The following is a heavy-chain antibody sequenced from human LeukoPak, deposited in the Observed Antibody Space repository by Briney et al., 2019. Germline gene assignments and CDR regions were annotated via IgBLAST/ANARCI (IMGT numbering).Heavy chain of an antibody. CDR2: INPNSGGT. CDR1: GYTFTGYY. CDR3: ARPPTPGIAVAGFDY. J-gene: IGHJ4*02. Sequence: ASVKVSCEASGYTFTGYYMHWVRQAPGQGLEWMGWINPNSGGTNYAQKFQGRVTMTRDTSISTAYKELSRLRSDDTAVYYCARPPTPGIAVAGFDYWGQGTLVTVSP. D-gene: IGHD6-19*01. V-gene: IGHV1-2*02.